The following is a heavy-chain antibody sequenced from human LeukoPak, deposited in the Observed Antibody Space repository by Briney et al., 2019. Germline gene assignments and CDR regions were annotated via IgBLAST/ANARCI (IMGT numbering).Heavy chain of an antibody. J-gene: IGHJ4*02. CDR3: ARGYHSREEYFYGD. D-gene: IGHD4-17*01. CDR2: IYYSGST. Sequence: SETLSLTCTVSGGSISSGGYYWSWIRQHPGKGLEWIGYIYYSGSTYYNPSLKSRVTISVDTSKNQFSLKLSSVTAADTAVYYCARGYHSREEYFYGDWGQGTLVTVSS. V-gene: IGHV4-31*03. CDR1: GGSISSGGYY.